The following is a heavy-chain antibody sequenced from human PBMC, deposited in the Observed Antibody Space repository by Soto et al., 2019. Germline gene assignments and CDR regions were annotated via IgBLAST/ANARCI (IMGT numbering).Heavy chain of an antibody. D-gene: IGHD2-15*01. V-gene: IGHV1-18*01. CDR1: GYTFASYA. Sequence: ASVKVSCKASGYTFASYAISWMRQAPGQGLEWMGWISAYNGNTNYAQKLQGRVTMTTDTSTSTAYMELRSLRSDDTAVYYCARAYGGNCFDYWGQGTLVTVSS. J-gene: IGHJ4*02. CDR2: ISAYNGNT. CDR3: ARAYGGNCFDY.